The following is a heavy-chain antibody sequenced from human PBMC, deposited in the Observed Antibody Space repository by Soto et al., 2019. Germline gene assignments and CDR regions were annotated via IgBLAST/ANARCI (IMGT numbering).Heavy chain of an antibody. V-gene: IGHV3-23*01. J-gene: IGHJ4*02. CDR2: ITSSGDNT. D-gene: IGHD4-17*01. CDR3: AKDPTTVARGYFDC. CDR1: GFTFSNYA. Sequence: PGGSLRLSCAASGFTFSNYAMSWVRQAPGKGLEWVSIITSSGDNTYYGDSVKGRFTISRDNSMNTLYLQMNSLRAEDTAVYYCAKDPTTVARGYFDCWGQGNLVTVS.